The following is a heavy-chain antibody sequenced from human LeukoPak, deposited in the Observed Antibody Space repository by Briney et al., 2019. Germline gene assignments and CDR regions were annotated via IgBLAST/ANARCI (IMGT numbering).Heavy chain of an antibody. CDR1: GYTLTELS. Sequence: GASVKVSCKVSGYTLTELSMHWVRQAPGKGLEWMGGFDPGDGETIYAQKFQGRVTMTEDTSTDTAYMELSSLRSEDTDVYYCATVMGIAVAGWFDPWGQGTLVTVSS. V-gene: IGHV1-24*01. CDR2: FDPGDGET. J-gene: IGHJ5*02. CDR3: ATVMGIAVAGWFDP. D-gene: IGHD6-19*01.